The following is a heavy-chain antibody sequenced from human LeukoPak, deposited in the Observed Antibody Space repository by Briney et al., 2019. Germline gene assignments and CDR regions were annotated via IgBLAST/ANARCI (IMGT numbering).Heavy chain of an antibody. CDR3: AKDGGYCSSTSCSLDY. Sequence: PGGSLRLSCAASGFTFSNYAMSWVRQAPGKGLEWVSGTSASGGSTYYADSVKGRFTSSRDNSKNTLYLQMNSLRAEDTAVYYCAKDGGYCSSTSCSLDYWGQGTLVTVSS. V-gene: IGHV3-23*01. J-gene: IGHJ4*02. CDR1: GFTFSNYA. CDR2: TSASGGST. D-gene: IGHD2-2*03.